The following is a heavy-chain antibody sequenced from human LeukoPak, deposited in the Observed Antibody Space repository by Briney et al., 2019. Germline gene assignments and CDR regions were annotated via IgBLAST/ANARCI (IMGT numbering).Heavy chain of an antibody. D-gene: IGHD1-26*01. J-gene: IGHJ6*02. CDR3: ARGAPLPYGRGVVDGMDV. Sequence: SETLSLTCTVSGGSISSSSYYWGWIRQPPGKGLEWIGSIYYSGSTYYNPSLKSRVTISVDTSKNQFSLKLSSVTAADTAVYYCARGAPLPYGRGVVDGMDVWGQGTTVTVSS. CDR2: IYYSGST. V-gene: IGHV4-39*07. CDR1: GGSISSSSYY.